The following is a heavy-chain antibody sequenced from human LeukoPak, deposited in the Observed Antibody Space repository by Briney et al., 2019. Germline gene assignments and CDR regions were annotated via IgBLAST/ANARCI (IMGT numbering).Heavy chain of an antibody. J-gene: IGHJ5*02. V-gene: IGHV3-23*01. Sequence: GGSLRLSCAASGFTFSSYAMSWVRQAPGKGLEWVSAISGSGGSAYYADSVKGRFTISRDNSKNTLYLQMNSLRAEDTAVYCCAKGGWNDVGNWFDPWGQGTLVTVSS. CDR1: GFTFSSYA. D-gene: IGHD1-1*01. CDR3: AKGGWNDVGNWFDP. CDR2: ISGSGGSA.